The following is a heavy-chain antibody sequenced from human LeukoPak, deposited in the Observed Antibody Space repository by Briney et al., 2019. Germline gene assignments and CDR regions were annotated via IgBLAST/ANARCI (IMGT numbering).Heavy chain of an antibody. D-gene: IGHD3-9*01. Sequence: SETLSLTCTVSGYSISSGYYWGWIRQPPGKGLEWIGSIYHSGSTYYNPSLKSRVTISVDTSKNQFSLKLSSVTAADTAVYYCARTGGIRYLGSRFDYWGQGTLVTVSS. J-gene: IGHJ4*02. CDR3: ARTGGIRYLGSRFDY. V-gene: IGHV4-38-2*02. CDR2: IYHSGST. CDR1: GYSISSGYY.